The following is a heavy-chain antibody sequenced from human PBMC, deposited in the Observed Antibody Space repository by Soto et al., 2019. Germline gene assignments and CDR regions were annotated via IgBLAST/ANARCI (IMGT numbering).Heavy chain of an antibody. CDR1: GGTFSSYP. V-gene: IGHV1-69*01. CDR2: IIPFCGTS. J-gene: IGHJ6*02. D-gene: IGHD1-26*01. Sequence: QVQLLQSGAEVKKPGSSVKVSCEASGGTFSSYPINWVRQAPGQGLEWMGGIIPFCGTSNYAQKFQGRVTITSDDSTSTAYMELRSLRSEDTAVYYCARVGHITNYGMAVWGQGTTVTVSS. CDR3: ARVGHITNYGMAV.